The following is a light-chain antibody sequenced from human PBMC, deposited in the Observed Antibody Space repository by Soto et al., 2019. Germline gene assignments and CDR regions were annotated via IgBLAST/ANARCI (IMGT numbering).Light chain of an antibody. CDR3: ASWDDSLNGHV. J-gene: IGLJ1*01. CDR2: SND. CDR1: SSNIASNT. V-gene: IGLV1-44*01. Sequence: QSVLTQPPSASGTPGQRVTVSCSGSSSNIASNTVNWYQQLPGTAPKLPIYSNDQRPSGVPDRFSASKSGTSASLAISGLQSEDEADYYCASWDDSLNGHVFGTGTKVTV.